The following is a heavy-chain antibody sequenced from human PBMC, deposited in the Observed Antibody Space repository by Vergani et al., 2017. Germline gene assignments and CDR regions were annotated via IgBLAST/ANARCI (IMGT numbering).Heavy chain of an antibody. D-gene: IGHD3-3*01. CDR2: INPNSGGT. CDR3: ARVDLARPFGVVMGWGDAVDI. V-gene: IGHV1-2*02. J-gene: IGHJ3*02. Sequence: QVQLVQSGAEVKKPGASVKVSCKASGYTFTGYYMHWVRQAPGQGLEWMGWINPNSGGTNYAQKFQGRVTMTRDTSISTAYMGLSRLRSDDTAVYYGARVDLARPFGVVMGWGDAVDIWGQGTMVTVSS. CDR1: GYTFTGYY.